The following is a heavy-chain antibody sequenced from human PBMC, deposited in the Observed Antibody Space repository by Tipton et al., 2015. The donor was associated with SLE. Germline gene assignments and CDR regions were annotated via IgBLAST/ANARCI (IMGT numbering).Heavy chain of an antibody. D-gene: IGHD3-22*01. V-gene: IGHV4-61*09. CDR3: ARADYYDSSVYLDY. CDR1: GGSISSGSYY. CDR2: IYTSGST. J-gene: IGHJ4*02. Sequence: TLSLTCTVSGGSISSGSYYWSWIRQPAGKGLEWIGYIYTSGSTNYNPSLKSRVTISVDASKNQFSLKLSSVTAADTAVYYCARADYYDSSVYLDYWGQGTLVTVSS.